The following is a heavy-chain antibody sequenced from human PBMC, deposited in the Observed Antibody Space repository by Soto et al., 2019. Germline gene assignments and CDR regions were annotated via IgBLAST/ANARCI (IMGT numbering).Heavy chain of an antibody. V-gene: IGHV3-30*18. CDR1: GFTFSSYG. J-gene: IGHJ6*02. CDR3: AKDRLGGTTRLDLYYYYGMDV. D-gene: IGHD1-1*01. Sequence: GGSLRLSCAASGFTFSSYGMHWVRQAPGKGLEWVAVISYDGSNKYYADSVKGRFTISRDNSKNTLYLQMNSLRAEDTAVYYCAKDRLGGTTRLDLYYYYGMDVWGQGTTVTVSS. CDR2: ISYDGSNK.